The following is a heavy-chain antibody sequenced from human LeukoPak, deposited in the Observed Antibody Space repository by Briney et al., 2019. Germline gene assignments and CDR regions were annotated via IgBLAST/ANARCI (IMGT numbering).Heavy chain of an antibody. V-gene: IGHV1-3*01. CDR1: GYTFINYA. J-gene: IGHJ4*02. CDR2: INAGNGNT. Sequence: GASVKVSCKASGYTFINYAMHWVRQAPGQRLEWMGWINAGNGNTKYSQKFQGRVTITRDTSASTAYMELSSLRSEDTAVYYCAREVEGYSYEDYWGQGTLVTVSS. D-gene: IGHD5-18*01. CDR3: AREVEGYSYEDY.